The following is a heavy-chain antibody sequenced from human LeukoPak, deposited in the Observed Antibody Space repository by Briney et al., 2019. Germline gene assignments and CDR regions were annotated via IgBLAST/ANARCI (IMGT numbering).Heavy chain of an antibody. CDR3: ARVWAAAGTMPGDY. CDR2: ISAYNGNT. J-gene: IGHJ4*02. D-gene: IGHD6-13*01. V-gene: IGHV1-18*01. Sequence: GASVKVSCKASGYTFTSYGISWVRQAPGQGLEWMGWISAYNGNTNYAQKLQSRVTMTTDTSTSTAYMELRSLRSDDTAVYYCARVWAAAGTMPGDYWGQGTLVTVSS. CDR1: GYTFTSYG.